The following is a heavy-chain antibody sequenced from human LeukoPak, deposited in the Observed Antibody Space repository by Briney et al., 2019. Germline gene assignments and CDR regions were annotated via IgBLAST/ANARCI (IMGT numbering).Heavy chain of an antibody. Sequence: ASVKVSCKASGYTFTSYYLHWVRQAPGQGLEWMGVINPSGGSTSYAQKLRGRVTMTRDTSTSTVYMEPSSLRSEDTAVYYCARSDSSGHFGDPDWGQGTLVTVSS. CDR1: GYTFTSYY. CDR3: ARSDSSGHFGDPD. J-gene: IGHJ4*02. D-gene: IGHD3-22*01. V-gene: IGHV1-46*04. CDR2: INPSGGST.